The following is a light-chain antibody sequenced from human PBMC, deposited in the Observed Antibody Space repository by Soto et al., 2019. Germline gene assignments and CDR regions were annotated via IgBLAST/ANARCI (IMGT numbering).Light chain of an antibody. J-gene: IGKJ1*01. Sequence: EVVLTQSPGTLSLSPGERATLSCRPSQSVSSSYLAWYQRRPGQAPRLLIYGASSRATGIPDRFSGSGSETDFTLTISRLEPDDFAVYYCQDYGSSRTFGQGTKV. CDR1: QSVSSSY. CDR2: GAS. V-gene: IGKV3-20*01. CDR3: QDYGSSRT.